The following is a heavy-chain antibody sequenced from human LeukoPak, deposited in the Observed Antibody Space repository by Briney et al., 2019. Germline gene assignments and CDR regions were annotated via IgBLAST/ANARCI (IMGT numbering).Heavy chain of an antibody. D-gene: IGHD1-26*01. CDR1: GDSVSSNSAA. V-gene: IGHV6-1*01. Sequence: SQTLSLTCAISGDSVSSNSAAWNWIRQSPSRGLEWLGRTYYRSKWYNDYAVSVKSRITINPDTSKNQFSLQLNSVTPEDTAVYYCARDRGGYSGSYGNPWAHPVSLIFDYWGQGTLVTVSS. J-gene: IGHJ4*02. CDR3: ARDRGGYSGSYGNPWAHPVSLIFDY. CDR2: TYYRSKWYN.